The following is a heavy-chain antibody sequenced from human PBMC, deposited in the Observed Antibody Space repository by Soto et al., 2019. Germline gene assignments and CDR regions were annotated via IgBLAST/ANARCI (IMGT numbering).Heavy chain of an antibody. Sequence: GGSLRLSCAASGFTFSSYDMHWVRQAPGKGLEWVSAIGTAGDTNYPGSVKGRFTISRENAKNSLYLQMNSLGAEDTAVYYCAREQLVAPGGINYYYYYGMDVWGQGTTVTVSS. CDR2: IGTAGDT. CDR3: AREQLVAPGGINYYYYYGMDV. D-gene: IGHD6-6*01. J-gene: IGHJ6*02. V-gene: IGHV3-13*01. CDR1: GFTFSSYD.